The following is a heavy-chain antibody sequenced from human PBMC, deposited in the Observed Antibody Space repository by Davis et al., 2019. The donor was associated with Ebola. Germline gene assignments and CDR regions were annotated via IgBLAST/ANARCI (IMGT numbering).Heavy chain of an antibody. CDR2: ISAYNGNT. CDR1: GYTFTSYG. CDR3: AFSKVFQVAKGYFDY. V-gene: IGHV1-18*01. D-gene: IGHD5-12*01. J-gene: IGHJ4*02. Sequence: ASVKVSCKASGYTFTSYGISWVRQAPGQGLEWMGWISAYNGNTNYARKLQGRVTMTTDRSTSTAYMELRSLRSDDTAVYYCAFSKVFQVAKGYFDYWGQGTLVTVSS.